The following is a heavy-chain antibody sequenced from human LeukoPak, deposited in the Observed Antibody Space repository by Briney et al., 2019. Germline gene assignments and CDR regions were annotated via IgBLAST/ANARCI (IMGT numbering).Heavy chain of an antibody. CDR3: AKTKIGYCSGGSCYYLDY. V-gene: IGHV3-23*01. Sequence: GGSLRLSCAASGFTFSNYVMAWVRQAPGKGLEWVSAISGTGGTTHYADSVKGRFTISRDNSKNTLYLQMNSLRAEDTAIYYYAKTKIGYCSGGSCYYLDYWGQGTLVTVSS. D-gene: IGHD2-15*01. CDR1: GFTFSNYV. CDR2: ISGTGGTT. J-gene: IGHJ4*02.